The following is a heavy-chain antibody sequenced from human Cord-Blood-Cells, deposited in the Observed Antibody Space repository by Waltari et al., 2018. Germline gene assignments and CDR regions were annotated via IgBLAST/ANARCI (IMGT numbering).Heavy chain of an antibody. CDR1: GGSISSSSYY. V-gene: IGHV4-39*01. CDR2: IYYSAST. Sequence: QLQLQESGPGLGKPSETLSLTCTVSGGSISSSSYYWGWIRQPPGKGLEWIGSIYYSASTYYNPSLKSQVTISVDTSKNQFSLKLSSVTAADTAVYYCARSANDFWSGYYFDYWGQGTLVTVSS. J-gene: IGHJ4*02. CDR3: ARSANDFWSGYYFDY. D-gene: IGHD3-3*01.